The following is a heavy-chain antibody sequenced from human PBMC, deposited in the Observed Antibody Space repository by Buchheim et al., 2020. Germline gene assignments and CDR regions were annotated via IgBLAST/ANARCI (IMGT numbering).Heavy chain of an antibody. CDR3: VRDGRWDLVFADY. Sequence: QVHLVQSGPQMKKPGASVKVSCKTSGYTFLNYGVSWVRQAPGHGPEWMGWISPSIGNTHLVRRFQGRVPMTTDTSTGTPCLTMTSLRPDDTAVYYCVRDGRWDLVFADYWGPGTL. CDR2: ISPSIGNT. J-gene: IGHJ4*02. CDR1: GYTFLNYG. V-gene: IGHV1-18*01. D-gene: IGHD6-6*01.